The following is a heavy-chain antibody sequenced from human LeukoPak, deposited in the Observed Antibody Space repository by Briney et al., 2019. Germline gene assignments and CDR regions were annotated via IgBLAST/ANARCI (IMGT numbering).Heavy chain of an antibody. V-gene: IGHV4-34*01. J-gene: IGHJ6*02. CDR1: GGSFSGYY. Sequence: SETLSLTCAVYGGSFSGYYWSWIRQPPGKGLERIGEINHSGSTNYNPSLKSRVTISVDTSKYQFSLKLSSVTAADTAVYYCARGHRGVPAAMTAYYYYGMDVWGQGTTVTVSS. D-gene: IGHD2-2*01. CDR3: ARGHRGVPAAMTAYYYYGMDV. CDR2: INHSGST.